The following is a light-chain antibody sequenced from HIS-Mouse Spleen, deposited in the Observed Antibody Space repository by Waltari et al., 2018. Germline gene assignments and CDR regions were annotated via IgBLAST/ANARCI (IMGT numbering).Light chain of an antibody. Sequence: QSALTQPASVSGSPGQSITISCTGTSSDVGSYNLVSWYKKHPGKAPKLMIYEGSKRPSGVSNRFSGSKSGNTASLTISGLQAEDEADYYCCSYAGSSTWVFGGGTKLTVL. J-gene: IGLJ3*02. CDR1: SSDVGSYNL. V-gene: IGLV2-23*01. CDR3: CSYAGSSTWV. CDR2: EGS.